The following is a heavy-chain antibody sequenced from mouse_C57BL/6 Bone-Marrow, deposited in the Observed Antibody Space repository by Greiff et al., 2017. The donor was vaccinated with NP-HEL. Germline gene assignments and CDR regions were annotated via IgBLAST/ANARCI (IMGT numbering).Heavy chain of an antibody. CDR2: ISGGGGNT. Sequence: EVQGVESGGGLVKPGGSLKLSCAASGFTFSSYPMSWVRQTPVKRLEWVATISGGGGNTYYPDSVKGRFTISRDNAKNTLYLQMSSLRSEDTALYYCASPWFAYWGQGTGVTVSA. CDR3: ASPWFAY. V-gene: IGHV5-9*01. J-gene: IGHJ3*01. CDR1: GFTFSSYP.